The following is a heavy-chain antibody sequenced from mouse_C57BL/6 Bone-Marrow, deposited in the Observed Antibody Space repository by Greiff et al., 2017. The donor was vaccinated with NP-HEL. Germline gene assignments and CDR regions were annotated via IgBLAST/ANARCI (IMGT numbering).Heavy chain of an antibody. Sequence: ESGPGLVKPSQSLSLTCSVTGYSITSGYYWNWIRQFPGNKLEWMGYISYDGSNNYNPSLKNRISITRDTSKNQFFLKLNSVTTEDTATYYWARGYDGRGYYFDYWGQGTTLTVSS. CDR3: ARGYDGRGYYFDY. J-gene: IGHJ2*01. D-gene: IGHD2-14*01. CDR2: ISYDGSN. V-gene: IGHV3-6*01. CDR1: GYSITSGYY.